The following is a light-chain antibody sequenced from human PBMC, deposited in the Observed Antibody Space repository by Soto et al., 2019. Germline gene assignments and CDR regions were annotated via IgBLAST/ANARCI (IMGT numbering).Light chain of an antibody. V-gene: IGKV3-15*01. Sequence: ESVRTQSTVTLSSSRGERATLSCGASQSVSGNLAWYQQKPGQAPRLLIYGASTRAAGFPARFSGSGSGTEFTLTISSLQSEDFAVYYCQQSNTWPRTFGQGAKVDIK. CDR3: QQSNTWPRT. CDR1: QSVSGN. CDR2: GAS. J-gene: IGKJ1*01.